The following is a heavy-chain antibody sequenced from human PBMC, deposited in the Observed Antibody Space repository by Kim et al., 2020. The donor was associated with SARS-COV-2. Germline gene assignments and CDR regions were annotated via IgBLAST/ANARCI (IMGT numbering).Heavy chain of an antibody. Sequence: YADSVQGRFTNSRDNAKNSLYLQMNSLRAEDTALYYCAKALVGATSAFDIWGQGTMVTVSS. V-gene: IGHV3-9*01. D-gene: IGHD1-26*01. CDR3: AKALVGATSAFDI. J-gene: IGHJ3*02.